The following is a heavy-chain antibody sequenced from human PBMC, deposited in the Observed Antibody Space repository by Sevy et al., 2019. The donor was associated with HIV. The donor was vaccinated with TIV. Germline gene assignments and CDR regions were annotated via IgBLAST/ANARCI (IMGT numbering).Heavy chain of an antibody. CDR1: GGSISSGGYY. D-gene: IGHD6-19*01. CDR2: IYYSGST. V-gene: IGHV4-31*03. J-gene: IGHJ5*02. CDR3: ARLTSSGWDKDNWFDP. Sequence: SETLSLTCTVSGGSISSGGYYWSWIRQHAGKGLEWIGYIYYSGSTYYNPSLKSRVTISVDTSKNQFSLKLSSVTAADSAVYYCARLTSSGWDKDNWFDPWGQGTLVTVSS.